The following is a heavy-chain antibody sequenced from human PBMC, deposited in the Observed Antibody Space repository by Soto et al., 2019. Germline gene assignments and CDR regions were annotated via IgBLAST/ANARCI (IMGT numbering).Heavy chain of an antibody. D-gene: IGHD6-19*01. CDR1: GGSISSGGYY. Sequence: QVQLQESGPGLVKPSQTLSLTCTVSGGSISSGGYYWSWIRQHPGKGLEWIGYIYYSGSTYYNPSLKSRVTISVDTSKNQFSLKLSSVTAADTAVYYCARGGRAGTARPDFDYWGQGTLVTVSS. V-gene: IGHV4-31*03. J-gene: IGHJ4*02. CDR2: IYYSGST. CDR3: ARGGRAGTARPDFDY.